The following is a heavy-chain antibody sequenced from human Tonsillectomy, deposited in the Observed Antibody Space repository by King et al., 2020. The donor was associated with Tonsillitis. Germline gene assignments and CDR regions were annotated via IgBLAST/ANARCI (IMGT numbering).Heavy chain of an antibody. D-gene: IGHD1-26*01. Sequence: VQLVESGGGVVQPGRALRVSCAASGFTFNRHAMHWVRPAPGTGLEWVAVTLYDGSDEYFADSVKGRFTISRDNFKNTLYLQMNSLRAEDTAVYFCARDPWELPSVSDYWGQGTLVTVSS. CDR3: ARDPWELPSVSDY. J-gene: IGHJ4*02. CDR2: TLYDGSDE. CDR1: GFTFNRHA. V-gene: IGHV3-30-3*01.